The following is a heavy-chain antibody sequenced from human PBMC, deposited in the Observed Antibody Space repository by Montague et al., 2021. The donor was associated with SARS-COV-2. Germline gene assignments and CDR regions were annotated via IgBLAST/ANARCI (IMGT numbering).Heavy chain of an antibody. Sequence: CAISGDSVSSNTATRNWIRQSPSGGLEWLGRTYYRSKWYHDYAISLKSRITINPDTSKNQFSLQLSSVAPEDTAVFYCARTTTRMLYPENAFDIWGQGTMVTVSS. D-gene: IGHD2-15*01. V-gene: IGHV6-1*01. CDR3: ARTTTRMLYPENAFDI. CDR1: GDSVSSNTAT. J-gene: IGHJ3*02. CDR2: TYYRSKWYH.